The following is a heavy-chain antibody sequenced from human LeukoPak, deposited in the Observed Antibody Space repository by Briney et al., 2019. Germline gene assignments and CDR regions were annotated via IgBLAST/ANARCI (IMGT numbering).Heavy chain of an antibody. CDR1: GYTFTGYY. CDR2: INPNSGGT. V-gene: IGHV1-2*02. J-gene: IGHJ1*01. CDR3: AGDYGDYAEYFQH. D-gene: IGHD4-17*01. Sequence: ASVKVSCKASGYTFTGYYMHWVRQAPGQGLEWMGWINPNSGGTNYAQKFQGRVTMTRDTSISTAYMELSRLRSDDTAVYYCAGDYGDYAEYFQHWGQGTLVTVSS.